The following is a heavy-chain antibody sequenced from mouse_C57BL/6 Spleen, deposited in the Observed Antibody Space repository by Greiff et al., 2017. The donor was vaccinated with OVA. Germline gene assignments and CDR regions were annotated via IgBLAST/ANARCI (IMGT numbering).Heavy chain of an antibody. J-gene: IGHJ2*01. V-gene: IGHV5-17*01. CDR2: ISSGSSTI. CDR1: GFTFSDYG. D-gene: IGHD2-4*01. Sequence: EVKLVESGGGLVKPGGSLKLSCAASGFTFSDYGMHWVRQAPEKGLEWVAYISSGSSTIYYADTVKGRFTISRDTAKNTLFLQMTSLRSEDTAMYYCARAEYDVDYIDYWGQGTTLTVSS. CDR3: ARAEYDVDYIDY.